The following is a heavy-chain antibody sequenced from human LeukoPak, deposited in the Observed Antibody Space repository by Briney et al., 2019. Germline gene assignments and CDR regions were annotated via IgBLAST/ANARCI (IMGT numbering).Heavy chain of an antibody. V-gene: IGHV3-74*01. CDR1: GFTFSSYW. CDR2: VNSDGTNT. D-gene: IGHD3-16*01. CDR3: VRGGVDS. J-gene: IGHJ4*02. Sequence: GGSLRLSCAASGFTFSSYWMHWVRHAPGKGLVWVSRVNSDGTNTTYTDSVKGRFTISRYNAKNTLYLQMNSLRAEDTAVYYCVRGGVDSWGQGTLVTVSS.